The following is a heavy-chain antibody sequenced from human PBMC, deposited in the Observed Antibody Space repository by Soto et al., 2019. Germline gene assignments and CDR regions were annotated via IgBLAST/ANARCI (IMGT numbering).Heavy chain of an antibody. CDR2: IYYSGST. CDR1: GGSISSGGYY. CDR3: AKSDSSIAARPDWFDP. J-gene: IGHJ5*02. D-gene: IGHD6-6*01. V-gene: IGHV4-31*03. Sequence: TLSLTCTVSGGSISSGGYYWSWIRQHPGKGLEWIGYIYYSGSTYYNPSLKSRVTISVDTSKNQFSLKLSSVTAADTAVYYCAKSDSSIAARPDWFDPWGQGTLVTVSP.